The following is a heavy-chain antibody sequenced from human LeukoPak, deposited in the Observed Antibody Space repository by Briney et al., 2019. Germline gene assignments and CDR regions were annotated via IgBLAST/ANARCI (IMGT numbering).Heavy chain of an antibody. CDR2: IYHSGST. V-gene: IGHV4-4*02. CDR3: ARAPRGHYYDSSGYYFEDY. J-gene: IGHJ4*02. CDR1: GGSISSSNW. D-gene: IGHD3-22*01. Sequence: PSGTLSLTCAVSGGSISSSNWWSWVRQPPGKGLEWIREIYHSGSTNYNPSLKSRVTISVDKSKNQFSLKLSSVTAADTAVYYCARAPRGHYYDSSGYYFEDYWGQGTLVTVSS.